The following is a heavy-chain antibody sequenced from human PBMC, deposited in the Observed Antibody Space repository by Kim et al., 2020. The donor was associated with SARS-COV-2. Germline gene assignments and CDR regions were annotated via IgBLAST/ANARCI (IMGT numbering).Heavy chain of an antibody. CDR3: ARQVLGFGELGA. D-gene: IGHD3-10*01. Sequence: SYTPSLKSRVTISEDTSKNQFSLKLSSVTAADTAVYYCARQVLGFGELGAWGQGTLVTVSS. J-gene: IGHJ5*02. V-gene: IGHV4-39*01.